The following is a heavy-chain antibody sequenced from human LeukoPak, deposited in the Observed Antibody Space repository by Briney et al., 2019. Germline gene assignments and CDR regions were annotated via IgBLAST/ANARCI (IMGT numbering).Heavy chain of an antibody. CDR2: IKQDGSEK. J-gene: IGHJ4*02. D-gene: IGHD3-3*01. Sequence: GGSLRLSCAASGFIFSSYWMSWVRQAPGKGLEWVANIKQDGSEKYYVDSVKGRFTISRDNAKNSLYLQMNSLRAEDTAVYYCARVGILRFLEWLLYFDYWGQGTLVTVSS. CDR1: GFIFSSYW. CDR3: ARVGILRFLEWLLYFDY. V-gene: IGHV3-7*01.